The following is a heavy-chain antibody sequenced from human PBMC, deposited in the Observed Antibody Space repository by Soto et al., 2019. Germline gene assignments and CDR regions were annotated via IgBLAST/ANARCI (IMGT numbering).Heavy chain of an antibody. V-gene: IGHV3-23*01. CDR3: TRSRRSILMVYGFGGMDV. CDR1: GFTVSSHA. Sequence: PGGSLRLSCGASGFTVSSHAMSWVRQAPGKGLEWVSSISGSGDGTYYGDSVKGRFTISRDSSSSTLYLEMKNLRGEDTAVYFCTRSRRSILMVYGFGGMDVWGQGTTVTVSS. CDR2: ISGSGDGT. D-gene: IGHD2-8*01. J-gene: IGHJ6*02.